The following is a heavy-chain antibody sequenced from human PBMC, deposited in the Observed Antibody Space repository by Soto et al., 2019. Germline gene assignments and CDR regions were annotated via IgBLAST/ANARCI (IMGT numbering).Heavy chain of an antibody. V-gene: IGHV1-69*13. Sequence: SVKVSCKASGGTFSSYAISWVRQAPGQGLEWMGGIIPIFGTANYAQKFQGRVTITADESTSTAYMELSSLRSEDTAVYYCAREKVAVALYFDYWGQGTLVTVSS. D-gene: IGHD6-19*01. CDR2: IIPIFGTA. CDR1: GGTFSSYA. CDR3: AREKVAVALYFDY. J-gene: IGHJ4*02.